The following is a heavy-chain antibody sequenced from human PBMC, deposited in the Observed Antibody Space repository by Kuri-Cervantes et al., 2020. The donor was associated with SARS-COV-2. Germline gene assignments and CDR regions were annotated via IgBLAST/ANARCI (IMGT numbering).Heavy chain of an antibody. Sequence: GESLKISCAASGFTFSSSWMHWVCQAPEKGLEWVADIKCDGSEKYYVDSVKGRLTISRDNAKNSLYLQVNSLRAEDMTVYYCARDPPSPYCSGGSCRTDVWGQGTTVTVSS. V-gene: IGHV3-52*01. CDR3: ARDPPSPYCSGGSCRTDV. J-gene: IGHJ6*02. CDR2: IKCDGSEK. CDR1: GFTFSSSW. D-gene: IGHD2-15*01.